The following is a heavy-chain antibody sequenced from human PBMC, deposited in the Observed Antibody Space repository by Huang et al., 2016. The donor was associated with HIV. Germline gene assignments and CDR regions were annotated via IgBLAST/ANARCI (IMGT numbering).Heavy chain of an antibody. V-gene: IGHV1-24*01. D-gene: IGHD2-15*01. J-gene: IGHJ3*02. CDR1: GYTVSELS. CDR3: ATSTPDVGAGVLRSAFDI. CDR2: FDPEEGET. Sequence: GASVRVSCKVSGYTVSELSLHWVRQAPEKGLEWMGGFDPEEGETIYAQRLQGRVTMTEDTSTDTAYMELSSLRPEDTAVYYCATSTPDVGAGVLRSAFDIWGQGTMVTVSS.